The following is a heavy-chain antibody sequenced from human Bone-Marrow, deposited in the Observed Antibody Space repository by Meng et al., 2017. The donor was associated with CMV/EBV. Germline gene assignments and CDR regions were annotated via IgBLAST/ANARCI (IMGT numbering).Heavy chain of an antibody. J-gene: IGHJ4*02. V-gene: IGHV4-59*01. Sequence: SETLSLTCIVSDDSISGYYWSWIRQPPGKGLEWIGYIYYIGSTSYNPSLKSRLTISMDTSKNQLSLKGKSVTAADTAVYYCARVGRRDGYNSHFDNWGQGTLVTVSS. D-gene: IGHD5-24*01. CDR2: IYYIGST. CDR3: ARVGRRDGYNSHFDN. CDR1: DDSISGYY.